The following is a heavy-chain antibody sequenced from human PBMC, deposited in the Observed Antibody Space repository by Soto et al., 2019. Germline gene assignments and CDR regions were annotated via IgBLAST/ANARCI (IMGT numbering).Heavy chain of an antibody. D-gene: IGHD3-22*01. J-gene: IGHJ6*02. Sequence: PGGSLRLSCAASGFTFSDYYMSWIRQAPGKGLEWVSYISSSSYTNYADSVKGRFTISRDNAKNSLYLQMNSLRAEDTAVYYCARFYYDSSGYLPSPYYYYYGMDVWGQGTTVTVSS. V-gene: IGHV3-11*03. CDR1: GFTFSDYY. CDR2: ISSSSYT. CDR3: ARFYYDSSGYLPSPYYYYYGMDV.